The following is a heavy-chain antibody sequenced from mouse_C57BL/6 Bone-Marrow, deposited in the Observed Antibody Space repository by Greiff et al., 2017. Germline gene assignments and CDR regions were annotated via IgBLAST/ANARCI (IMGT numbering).Heavy chain of an antibody. CDR3: AREGDSYYSNWGFAY. D-gene: IGHD2-5*01. CDR2: IDPSDSYT. J-gene: IGHJ3*01. Sequence: QVQLKQPGAELVMPGASVKLSCKASGYTFTSYWMHWVKQRPGQGLEWIGEIDPSDSYTNYNQKFKGKSTLTVDKSSSTAYMQLSSLTSEDSAVYYCAREGDSYYSNWGFAYWGQGTLVTVSA. V-gene: IGHV1-69*01. CDR1: GYTFTSYW.